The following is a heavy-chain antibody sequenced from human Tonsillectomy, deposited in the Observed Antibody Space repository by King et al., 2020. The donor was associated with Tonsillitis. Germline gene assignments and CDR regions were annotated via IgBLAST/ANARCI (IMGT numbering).Heavy chain of an antibody. CDR1: GGSISSSSYY. CDR3: ARDRYYYDSSGYLWGYYFDY. CDR2: IYYSGST. Sequence: QLQESGPGLVKPSETLSLTCTVSGGSISSSSYYWGWIRQPPGKGLEWIGSIYYSGSTDYNPSLKSRVTISVDTSKNQFSLKLSSVTAADTAVYYCARDRYYYDSSGYLWGYYFDYWGQGTLVTVSS. V-gene: IGHV4-39*07. D-gene: IGHD3-22*01. J-gene: IGHJ4*02.